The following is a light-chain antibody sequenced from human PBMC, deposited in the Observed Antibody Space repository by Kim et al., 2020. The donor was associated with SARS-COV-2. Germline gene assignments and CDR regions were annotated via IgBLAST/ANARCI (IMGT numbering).Light chain of an antibody. CDR2: FDS. Sequence: PGKTARITCVVNNIESKSVPWYRQKTGQAPVVVMCFDSDRPSGIPERFSGSNSGNTATLTISGVEAGDEADYYCQVWDTSSDHHYVFGTGTKVTVL. V-gene: IGLV3-21*04. CDR1: NIESKS. J-gene: IGLJ1*01. CDR3: QVWDTSSDHHYV.